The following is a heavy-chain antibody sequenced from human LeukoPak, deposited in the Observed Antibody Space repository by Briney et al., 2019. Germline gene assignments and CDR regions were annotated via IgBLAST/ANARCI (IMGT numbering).Heavy chain of an antibody. J-gene: IGHJ4*02. D-gene: IGHD3/OR15-3a*01. V-gene: IGHV3-23*01. CDR2: ISGSGGST. CDR1: GFTFTKYA. Sequence: PGGPLRLSCAASGFTFTKYAMTWARQAPGKGLEWVSSISGSGGSTYYADSVRGRFTISRDNSKNTLYLHINSLRAEDTAVYYCAKGGDFWTGYPQIWGQGTLITVPS. CDR3: AKGGDFWTGYPQI.